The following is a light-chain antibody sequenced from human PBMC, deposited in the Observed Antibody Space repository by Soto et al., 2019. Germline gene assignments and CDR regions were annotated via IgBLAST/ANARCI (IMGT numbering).Light chain of an antibody. CDR3: QQYGSSSYT. CDR2: AAS. J-gene: IGKJ2*01. CDR1: QSISSSY. Sequence: EIVLTQSPGTLSLSPGERATLSCRASQSISSSYLAWYQQKPGQAPRLLIYAASSRATGIPDRFSGSGSGTDFTLTNSRLEPEDSAVYYCQQYGSSSYTFGQGTQLEIK. V-gene: IGKV3-20*01.